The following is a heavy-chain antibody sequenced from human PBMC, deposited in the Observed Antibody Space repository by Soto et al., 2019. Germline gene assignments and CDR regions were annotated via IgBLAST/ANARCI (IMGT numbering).Heavy chain of an antibody. CDR1: CYTFTSYG. CDR3: ARDVNYYDSSGYPHRSFEY. D-gene: IGHD3-22*01. CDR2: ISAYNGNT. Sequence: ASVKVSCKASCYTFTSYGISLLRHAPGQWLEWMGWISAYNGNTNYAQKLQGRVTMTTDTSTSTAYMELRSLRSDDTAVYYCARDVNYYDSSGYPHRSFEYWGQGTLVTVSS. V-gene: IGHV1-18*01. J-gene: IGHJ4*02.